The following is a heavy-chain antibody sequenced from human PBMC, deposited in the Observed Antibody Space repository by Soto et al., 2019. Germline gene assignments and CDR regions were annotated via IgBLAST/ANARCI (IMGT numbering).Heavy chain of an antibody. Sequence: WGSLRLSCAASGFTVISDYIIFVRHSPGKWLEWVSVIYSGGSTYYADSVKGRFTISRDNSKNTLYLQMNSLRAEDTAVYYCAREIVSGWYGGIDYWGQGTLVTVS. J-gene: IGHJ4*02. CDR3: AREIVSGWYGGIDY. V-gene: IGHV3-53*01. CDR2: IYSGGST. D-gene: IGHD6-19*01. CDR1: GFTVISDY.